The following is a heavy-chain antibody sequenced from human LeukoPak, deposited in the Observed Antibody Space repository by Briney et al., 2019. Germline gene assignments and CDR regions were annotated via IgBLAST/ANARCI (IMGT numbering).Heavy chain of an antibody. CDR2: INPNSGGT. Sequence: ASVKVSCKASGYTFTGYYMHWVRQAPGQGLEWMGWINPNSGGTNYAQKFQGRVTMTRDTSISTAYMELSRLRSDDTAVYYCARVSRGYSGYAFDYWGQGTLVTVSS. CDR1: GYTFTGYY. D-gene: IGHD5-12*01. J-gene: IGHJ4*02. V-gene: IGHV1-2*02. CDR3: ARVSRGYSGYAFDY.